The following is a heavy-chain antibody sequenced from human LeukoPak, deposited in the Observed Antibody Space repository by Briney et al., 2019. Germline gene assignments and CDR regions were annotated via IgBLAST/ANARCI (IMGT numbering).Heavy chain of an antibody. CDR2: IKQDGSEK. D-gene: IGHD2-2*01. Sequence: GGSLRLSCAASGFTFSSYWMSWVRQAPGKGLEWVANIKQDGSEKYYVDSVKGRFTISRDNAKNSLYLQMNSLRAEDTAVYYCARERSDIVVVPAELWGQGTLVTVSS. CDR1: GFTFSSYW. V-gene: IGHV3-7*01. CDR3: ARERSDIVVVPAEL. J-gene: IGHJ4*02.